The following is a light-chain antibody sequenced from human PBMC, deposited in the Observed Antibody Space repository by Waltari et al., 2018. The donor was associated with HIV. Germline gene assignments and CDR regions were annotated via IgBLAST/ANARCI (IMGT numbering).Light chain of an antibody. CDR2: GKN. CDR1: SLRDYY. J-gene: IGLJ2*01. CDR3: NSRDTSGTHRGI. V-gene: IGLV3-19*01. Sequence: SSELTQDPAVSVALGQTVRITCQGDSLRDYYASWYQQKPGQAPVLVIYGKNNRPSGIPDRFSGSTSGNAASLTITGAQAEDEADYYCNSRDTSGTHRGIFGGGTKVTVL.